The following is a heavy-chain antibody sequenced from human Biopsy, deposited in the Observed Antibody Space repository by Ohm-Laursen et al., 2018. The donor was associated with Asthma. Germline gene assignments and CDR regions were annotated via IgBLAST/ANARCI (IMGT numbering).Heavy chain of an antibody. J-gene: IGHJ4*02. CDR1: GFTVSRDH. V-gene: IGHV3-53*01. CDR3: ARGDSSGWSHYYFDY. D-gene: IGHD6-19*01. Sequence: GSLRLSCAASGFTVSRDHMFWVRQAPGKGLEWVSVIYSGGTSDTADSVRGRFTISRDFYKNTLYLQMDSLRAEDTAVYHCARGDSSGWSHYYFDYWGQGTLVTVSS. CDR2: IYSGGTS.